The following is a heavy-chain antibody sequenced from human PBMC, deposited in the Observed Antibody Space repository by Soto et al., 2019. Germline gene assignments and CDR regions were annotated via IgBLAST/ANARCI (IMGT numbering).Heavy chain of an antibody. V-gene: IGHV3-21*01. CDR1: GFTFSDSD. CDR3: ARLPYGAYPEDF. D-gene: IGHD4-17*01. CDR2: ITPSPSFI. Sequence: EVQLVEFGGGLVKPGGSLRLSCAASGFTFSDSDMHWVRQAPGKGLEWVSAITPSPSFISYADSVRGRFTISRDDANGSVYLQMDSLRVDDTAIYYCARLPYGAYPEDFRGQGTLVTVSS. J-gene: IGHJ4*02.